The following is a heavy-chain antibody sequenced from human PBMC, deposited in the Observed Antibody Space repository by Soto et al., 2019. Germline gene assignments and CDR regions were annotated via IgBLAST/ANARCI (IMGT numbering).Heavy chain of an antibody. CDR1: GGTFGNSA. J-gene: IGHJ5*02. CDR2: IVPMFGTA. Sequence: QVQLVQSGAEVKKPGSSVNVSCKTSGGTFGNSAVTWVRQAPGQGLEWLGGIVPMFGTANYAQKFQGRVTITADESPITAYMALNSLKTDDTAVYYCARDGDPQSAFWSGPLGGGRFDPWGQGTLVTVSS. D-gene: IGHD3-3*01. CDR3: ARDGDPQSAFWSGPLGGGRFDP. V-gene: IGHV1-69*12.